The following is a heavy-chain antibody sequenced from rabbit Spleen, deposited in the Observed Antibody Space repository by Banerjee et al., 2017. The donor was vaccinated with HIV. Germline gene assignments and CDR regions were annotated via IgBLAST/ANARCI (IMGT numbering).Heavy chain of an antibody. J-gene: IGHJ6*01. CDR2: IDTGSSGFT. V-gene: IGHV1S40*01. Sequence: QSLGESGGDLVKPGASLTLTCTASGVSFSSSSYMCWVRQAPGKGLEWIACIDTGSSGFTYFATWAKGRFTCSKTSSTTVTLQMTRLTAADTATYFCARDTSSSFSSYGMDLWGQGTLVTVS. D-gene: IGHD1-1*01. CDR3: ARDTSSSFSSYGMDL. CDR1: GVSFSSSSY.